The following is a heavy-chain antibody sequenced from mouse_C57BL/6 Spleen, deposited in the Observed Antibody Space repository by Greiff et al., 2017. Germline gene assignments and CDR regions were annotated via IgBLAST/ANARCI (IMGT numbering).Heavy chain of an antibody. CDR1: GYTFTSYW. V-gene: IGHV1-52*01. Sequence: QVQLQQPGAELVRPGSSVKLSCKASGYTFTSYWMHWVKQRPIQGLEWIGNIDPSDSETHYNQKFKGKATLTVDKSSSTASMQLRSLTSEDSAVYYGARSLITAVVSLRYFNVWGTGTTVTVSS. CDR2: IDPSDSET. CDR3: ARSLITAVVSLRYFNV. J-gene: IGHJ1*03. D-gene: IGHD1-1*01.